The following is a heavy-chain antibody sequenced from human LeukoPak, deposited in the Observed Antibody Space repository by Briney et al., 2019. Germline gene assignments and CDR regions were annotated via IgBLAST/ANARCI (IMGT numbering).Heavy chain of an antibody. CDR3: ARGGGLDV. CDR1: RFIFSNYW. D-gene: IGHD3-16*01. J-gene: IGHJ6*02. Sequence: GGSLRLSCAASRFIFSNYWMRWARQAPGKGLEWVASINHNGNVNYYVDSVKGRFTISRDNAKNSLYLQMSNLRAEDTAVYFCARGGGLDVWGQGATVTVSS. CDR2: INHNGNVN. V-gene: IGHV3-7*03.